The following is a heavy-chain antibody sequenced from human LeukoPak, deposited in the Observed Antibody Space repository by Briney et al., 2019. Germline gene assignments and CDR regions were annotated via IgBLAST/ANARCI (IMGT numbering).Heavy chain of an antibody. CDR1: GGSFSGYY. Sequence: SETLSLTCAVYGGSFSGYYWSWIRQPPGKGLEWIGKINHSGSTNYNPSLKSRVTISVDTSKNQFSLKLSSVTAADTAVYYCARLPYYYGSGSYYRRISYYFDYWGQGTLVTVSS. D-gene: IGHD3-10*01. CDR2: INHSGST. CDR3: ARLPYYYGSGSYYRRISYYFDY. J-gene: IGHJ4*02. V-gene: IGHV4-34*01.